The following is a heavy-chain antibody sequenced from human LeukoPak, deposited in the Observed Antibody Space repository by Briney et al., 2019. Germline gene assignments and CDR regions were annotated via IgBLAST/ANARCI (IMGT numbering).Heavy chain of an antibody. V-gene: IGHV3-73*01. CDR1: GFTFSGST. Sequence: SGGSLRLSCAASGFTFSGSTMHWVRQASGKGLEWVGRIRSKGNSYATAYAASVKGRFTISREDSKNMAYLQMSSLKTEDTAVYYCTGGIVGASDAFDVWGQGTMVTVSA. D-gene: IGHD1-26*01. J-gene: IGHJ3*01. CDR3: TGGIVGASDAFDV. CDR2: IRSKGNSYAT.